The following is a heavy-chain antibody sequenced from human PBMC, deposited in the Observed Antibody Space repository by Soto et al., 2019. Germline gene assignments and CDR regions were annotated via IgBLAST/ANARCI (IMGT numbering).Heavy chain of an antibody. CDR2: ISFDGKNR. V-gene: IGHV3-33*03. J-gene: IGHJ4*02. CDR1: GFTFSLYG. Sequence: QVQLLESGGGVVQPGRSLKLSCTTSGFTFSLYGMHWVRQAPGKGLEWLAVISFDGKNRYYADSVKGRFTISRYNSKTTLFLQMSNSRADDTAVYFCAKGAQAAAVLDHWGQGALVTVAS. CDR3: AKGAQAAAVLDH. D-gene: IGHD6-25*01.